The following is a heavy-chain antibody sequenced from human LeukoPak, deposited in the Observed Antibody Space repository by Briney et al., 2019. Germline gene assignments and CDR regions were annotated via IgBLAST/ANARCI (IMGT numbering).Heavy chain of an antibody. D-gene: IGHD5-18*01. Sequence: QSGGSLRLSCAASGFTFSSYAMSWVRQAPGKGLEWVSDINGSGGSTYYADSVRGRFTISRDNSKSTLFLQMNSLRAEDTAIYYCATYRQVLLPFESWGQGTLVTVSS. CDR1: GFTFSSYA. V-gene: IGHV3-23*01. J-gene: IGHJ4*02. CDR2: INGSGGST. CDR3: ATYRQVLLPFES.